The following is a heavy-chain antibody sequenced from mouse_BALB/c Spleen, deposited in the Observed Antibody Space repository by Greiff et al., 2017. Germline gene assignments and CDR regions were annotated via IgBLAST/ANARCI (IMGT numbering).Heavy chain of an antibody. CDR3: TNTMITTDVFDY. V-gene: IGHV1-15*01. CDR2: IDPETGGT. J-gene: IGHJ2*01. CDR1: GYTFTDYE. D-gene: IGHD2-4*01. Sequence: LVESGAELVRPGASVTLSCKASGYTFTDYEMHWVKQTPVHGLEWIGAIDPETGGTAYNQKFKGKATLTADKSSSTAYMELRSLTSEDSAVYYCTNTMITTDVFDYWGQGTTLSVSS.